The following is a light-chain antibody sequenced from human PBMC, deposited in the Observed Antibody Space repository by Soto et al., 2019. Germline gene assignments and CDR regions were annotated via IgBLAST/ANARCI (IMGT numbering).Light chain of an antibody. CDR2: DAS. J-gene: IGKJ4*01. Sequence: DIQITQSPSTLSASVGDRVTITCRASPSISSCLAWYQQKPGKAPTLLIYDASSVESGVPSRFSGSGSGTEFTLTVSSLQPDDFATYYCQKYNSAPRTFGGGTKVDIK. V-gene: IGKV1-5*01. CDR3: QKYNSAPRT. CDR1: PSISSC.